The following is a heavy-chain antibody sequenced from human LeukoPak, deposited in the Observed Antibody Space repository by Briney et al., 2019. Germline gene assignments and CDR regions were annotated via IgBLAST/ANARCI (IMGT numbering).Heavy chain of an antibody. V-gene: IGHV1-8*01. J-gene: IGHJ4*02. CDR3: ARGITAGVDY. Sequence: ASVKVSCKSSGYTFNSYDINWVRLATGQGLEWMGWMNPNSGNTDYAQKFQDRVNMTRDTSISTAYMELSSLRSEDTAVYDCARGITAGVDYWGQGTLVTVSS. CDR1: GYTFNSYD. CDR2: MNPNSGNT. D-gene: IGHD6-13*01.